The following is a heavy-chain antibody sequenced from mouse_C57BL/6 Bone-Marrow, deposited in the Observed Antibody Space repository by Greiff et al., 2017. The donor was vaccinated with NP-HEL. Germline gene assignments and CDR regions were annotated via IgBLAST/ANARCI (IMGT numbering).Heavy chain of an antibody. CDR3: ARRQLRGRYFDY. Sequence: QVQLQQPGAELVMPGASVKLSCKASGYTFTSYWMHWVKQRPGQGLEWIGEIDPSDSYTNYNQKFKGKSTLTVDKSSSTAYMQLSSLTSEDSAVYYCARRQLRGRYFDYWGQGTTLTVSS. V-gene: IGHV1-69*01. CDR1: GYTFTSYW. D-gene: IGHD3-2*02. CDR2: IDPSDSYT. J-gene: IGHJ2*01.